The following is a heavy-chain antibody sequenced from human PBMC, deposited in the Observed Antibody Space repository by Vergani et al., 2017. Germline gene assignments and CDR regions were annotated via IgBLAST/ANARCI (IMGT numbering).Heavy chain of an antibody. J-gene: IGHJ3*01. V-gene: IGHV3-48*01. CDR2: VSTGTKSQ. CDR1: GVDFSLYI. Sequence: QLVESGGGWVQPGGSLRLSCLVSGVDFSLYIMNWVRQAPGKGLEWVSFVSTGTKSQSDAESVKGRFTISRESAKNSLYLQMDSLRAEDTAVYYCAREYSSTSGRAFDFWGQGTKVTVSS. CDR3: AREYSSTSGRAFDF. D-gene: IGHD2-2*01.